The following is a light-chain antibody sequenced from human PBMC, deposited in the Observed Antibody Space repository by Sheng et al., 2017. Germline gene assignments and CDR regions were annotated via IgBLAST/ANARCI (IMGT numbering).Light chain of an antibody. J-gene: IGKJ1*01. CDR1: QSVSSN. CDR2: GAS. V-gene: IGKV3-15*01. Sequence: MVMTQSPATLSVSPGERATLSCRASQSVSSNLAWYQQKPGQAPRLLIYGASTRATGIPARFRGTGSGTEFTLTISSLQSEDFAVYYCHQYNNWPPGGTFGQGTMWKSN. CDR3: HQYNNWPPGGT.